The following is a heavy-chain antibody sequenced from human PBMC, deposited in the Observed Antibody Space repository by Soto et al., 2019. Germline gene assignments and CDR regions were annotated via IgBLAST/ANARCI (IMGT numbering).Heavy chain of an antibody. D-gene: IGHD3-10*01. Sequence: SATLSLTCAVSGGSISSSNGWSWVRQPPGKGLEWNGEIYHSGSTNYNPSLKSRVTISVDKSKNQFSLKLSSVTAADTAVYYCARDRDRELWFGELLSRKRDYYYYGMDVWGQGTTVTVSS. J-gene: IGHJ6*02. V-gene: IGHV4-4*02. CDR3: ARDRDRELWFGELLSRKRDYYYYGMDV. CDR2: IYHSGST. CDR1: GGSISSSNG.